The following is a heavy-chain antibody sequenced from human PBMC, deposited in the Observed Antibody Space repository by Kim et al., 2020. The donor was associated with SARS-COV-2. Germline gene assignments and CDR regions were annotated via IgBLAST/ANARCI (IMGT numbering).Heavy chain of an antibody. V-gene: IGHV4-34*01. CDR3: SRGGYDKSDFLWMEGKI. D-gene: IGHD3-22*01. Sequence: HKSRVTISLDTSKNQFSLKLNSVTAADTAVYYCSRGGYDKSDFLWMEGKIWGQGTLVTVSS. J-gene: IGHJ4*02.